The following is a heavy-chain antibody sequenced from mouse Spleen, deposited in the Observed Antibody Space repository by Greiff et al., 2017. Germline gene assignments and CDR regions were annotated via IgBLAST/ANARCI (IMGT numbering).Heavy chain of an antibody. CDR3: ARIHYYGYHDY. Sequence: QVQLQQPGAELVRPGPSVKLSCKASGYTFTSYWMHWVQQRPGKGLEWIGVIDPSDSYTNYNQKFKGKGTLTVDTSSSTAYMQLSSLTSEDSAVYYCARIHYYGYHDYWGQGTTLTVSS. D-gene: IGHD1-2*01. CDR2: IDPSDSYT. CDR1: GYTFTSYW. J-gene: IGHJ2*01. V-gene: IGHV1-59*01.